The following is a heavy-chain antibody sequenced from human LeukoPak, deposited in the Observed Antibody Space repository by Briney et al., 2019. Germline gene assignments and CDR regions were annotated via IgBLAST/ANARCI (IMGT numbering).Heavy chain of an antibody. J-gene: IGHJ4*02. V-gene: IGHV1-2*02. CDR1: GYTFTGYY. Sequence: ASVKVSCKASGYTFTGYYIHWVRQAPGQGLEWMGWIDPNTGDSNYVQKFQGRVTMTRDTSISTAYMELSRLRSDDTAVYYCARDASLPIAAAGTDGYWGQGTLVTVSS. D-gene: IGHD6-13*01. CDR2: IDPNTGDS. CDR3: ARDASLPIAAAGTDGY.